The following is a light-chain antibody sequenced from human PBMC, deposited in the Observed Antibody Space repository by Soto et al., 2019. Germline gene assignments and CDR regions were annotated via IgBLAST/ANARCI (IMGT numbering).Light chain of an antibody. CDR2: GAS. V-gene: IGKV3-20*01. CDR1: QFVTGNY. J-gene: IGKJ2*01. Sequence: EIVLTQSPGTLSLSPGERATLSCRASQFVTGNYLAWYQQKAGQGPRLLMYGASTRATGIPDRFGGSGSGTDFTRTISRLEPEDFAVYYCQHYGSSPETFGQGTKLEIK. CDR3: QHYGSSPET.